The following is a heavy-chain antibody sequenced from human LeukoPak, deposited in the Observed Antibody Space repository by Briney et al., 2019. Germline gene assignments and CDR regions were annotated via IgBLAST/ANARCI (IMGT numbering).Heavy chain of an antibody. CDR1: GDSFSSHY. CDR3: ARGRQYVTMIVVVMTAASYYLDV. D-gene: IGHD3-22*01. V-gene: IGHV4-59*11. J-gene: IGHJ6*03. Sequence: SETLSLTCAVSGDSFSSHYWTWIRQSPGTGLEWIGYISHIGRTNYNPSLKSRVTISIDTSKNQFSLKLRSVTAADTAVYYCARGRQYVTMIVVVMTAASYYLDVWGKGTTVTVS. CDR2: ISHIGRT.